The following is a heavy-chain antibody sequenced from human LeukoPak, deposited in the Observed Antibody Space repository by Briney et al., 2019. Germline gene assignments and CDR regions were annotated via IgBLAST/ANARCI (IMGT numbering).Heavy chain of an antibody. J-gene: IGHJ4*02. Sequence: ASVKVSCKASGGTFSSYAISWVRQAPGQGLEWMGGIIPIFGTANYAQKFQGRVTITADESTSTAYMELSSLRSEDTAVYYCASVSSGWYRQGFDYWGQGTLVTVSS. V-gene: IGHV1-69*13. CDR3: ASVSSGWYRQGFDY. CDR2: IIPIFGTA. CDR1: GGTFSSYA. D-gene: IGHD6-19*01.